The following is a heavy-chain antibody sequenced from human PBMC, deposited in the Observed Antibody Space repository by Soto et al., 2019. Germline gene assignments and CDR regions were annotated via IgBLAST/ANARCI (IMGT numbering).Heavy chain of an antibody. CDR2: VSTSSSYI. Sequence: GGSLRLSCGASGFTFSSYSMNWVRQAPGKGLEWVSSVSTSSSYIYYADSVKGRFTISRDNAKNSLYLQMNSLRVEDTAVYYCARDVCSGYACYSFDCWGQGTLVTVSS. V-gene: IGHV3-21*01. D-gene: IGHD3-22*01. CDR3: ARDVCSGYACYSFDC. CDR1: GFTFSSYS. J-gene: IGHJ4*02.